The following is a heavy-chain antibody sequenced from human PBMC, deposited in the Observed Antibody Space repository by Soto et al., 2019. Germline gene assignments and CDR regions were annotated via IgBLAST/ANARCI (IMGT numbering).Heavy chain of an antibody. V-gene: IGHV3-48*01. CDR1: GFTFSSYS. Sequence: GGSLRLSCAAPGFTFSSYSMNWVRQAPGKGLEWVSYISSSSSTIYYADSVKGRFTISRDNAKNSLYLQMNSLRAEDTAVYYCAREYSSGWYVGYYYYMDVWGQGTKVTVSS. CDR3: AREYSSGWYVGYYYYMDV. J-gene: IGHJ6*03. D-gene: IGHD6-19*01. CDR2: ISSSSSTI.